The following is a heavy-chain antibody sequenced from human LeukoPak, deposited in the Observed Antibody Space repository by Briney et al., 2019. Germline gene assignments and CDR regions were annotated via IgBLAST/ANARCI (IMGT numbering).Heavy chain of an antibody. D-gene: IGHD2-15*01. J-gene: IGHJ4*02. Sequence: GSLRLSCTVSGFTVSSNSWSWVRQAPGKGLGWVSFIYSGGNTHYSDPVKGRFTISRDNSKNTLYLQMNSLRAEDTAIYYCARRAGEYSHPYDYWGQGTLVTVSS. CDR1: GFTVSSNS. CDR2: IYSGGNT. CDR3: ARRAGEYSHPYDY. V-gene: IGHV3-53*01.